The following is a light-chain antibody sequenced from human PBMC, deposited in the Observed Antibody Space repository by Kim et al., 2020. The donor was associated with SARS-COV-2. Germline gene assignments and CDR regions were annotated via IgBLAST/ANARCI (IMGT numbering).Light chain of an antibody. CDR2: AAS. Sequence: LSAGARATRACRASRSVSSTYLAWYQQKPGQAPRLLIYAASSRATGIPDRFSGSGSGTDFTLTIARLEPEDFAVYYCQQYGTSPYTFGQGTKLEI. CDR1: RSVSSTY. J-gene: IGKJ2*01. CDR3: QQYGTSPYT. V-gene: IGKV3-20*01.